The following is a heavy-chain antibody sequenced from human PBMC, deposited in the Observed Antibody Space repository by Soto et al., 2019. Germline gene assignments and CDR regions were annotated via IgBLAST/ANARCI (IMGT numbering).Heavy chain of an antibody. CDR3: AREPTITGTTLSFSNWFDP. Sequence: AGGSLRLSCAASGFTFSSYSMNWVRQAPGKGLEWVSSISSSSSYIYYADSVKGRFTISRDNAKNSLYLQMNSLRAEDTAVYYCAREPTITGTTLSFSNWFDPWGQGTLVTVSS. CDR2: ISSSSSYI. V-gene: IGHV3-21*01. D-gene: IGHD1-7*01. J-gene: IGHJ5*02. CDR1: GFTFSSYS.